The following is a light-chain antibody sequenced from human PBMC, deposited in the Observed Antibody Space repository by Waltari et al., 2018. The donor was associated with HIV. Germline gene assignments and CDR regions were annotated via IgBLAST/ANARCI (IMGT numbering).Light chain of an antibody. J-gene: IGLJ2*01. CDR2: SNN. CDR3: AAWDDSLNGNVI. CDR1: TSNIGSNA. V-gene: IGLV1-44*01. Sequence: QSVLTQPPSTSGTPGQRVTISCSGSTSNIGSNAVNWYQQLPGTAPKLVIYSNNQRMPGVPNRFTGSKSGTSASLASSGLQSEDEADYYCAAWDDSLNGNVIFGGGTKLTVL.